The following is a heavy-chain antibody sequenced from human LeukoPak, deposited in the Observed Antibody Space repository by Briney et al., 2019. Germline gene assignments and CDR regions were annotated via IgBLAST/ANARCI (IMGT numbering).Heavy chain of an antibody. D-gene: IGHD3-10*01. J-gene: IGHJ4*02. V-gene: IGHV4-34*01. CDR2: INHGGST. CDR1: GGSFSGHY. CDR3: ARLDRAYGLNY. Sequence: SETLSLTCAVSGGSFSGHYWNWIRQPPGKGLEWIGKINHGGSTNYNPSLKSRVTISVDTSKNQFSLKLSSVTAADTAVYYCARLDRAYGLNYWGQGTLVTVSS.